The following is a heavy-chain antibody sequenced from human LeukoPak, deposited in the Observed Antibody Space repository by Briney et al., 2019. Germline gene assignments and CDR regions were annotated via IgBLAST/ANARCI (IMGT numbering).Heavy chain of an antibody. D-gene: IGHD6-19*01. J-gene: IGHJ4*02. V-gene: IGHV3-48*01. CDR1: GFTFSSYS. CDR2: ISSSSSTI. Sequence: GGSVRLSCAASGFTFSSYSMNWVRQAPGKGLEWVSYISSSSSTIYYADSVKGRFTISRDNAKNSLYLQMNSLRAEDTAVYYCTRVLYSSGWYGDHYWGQGTLVTVSS. CDR3: TRVLYSSGWYGDHY.